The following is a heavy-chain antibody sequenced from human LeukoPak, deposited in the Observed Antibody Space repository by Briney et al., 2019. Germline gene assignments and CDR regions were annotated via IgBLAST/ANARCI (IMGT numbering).Heavy chain of an antibody. CDR2: ISYDGSNK. CDR1: GFTSSSYA. V-gene: IGHV3-30*04. D-gene: IGHD3-22*01. Sequence: GGSLRLSCAASGFTSSSYAMHWVRQAPGKGLEWVAVISYDGSNKYYADSVKGRFTISRDNSKNTLYLQMNSLRAEDTAVYYCARDPRVNDYYDSSGYDYWGQGTLVTVSS. CDR3: ARDPRVNDYYDSSGYDY. J-gene: IGHJ4*02.